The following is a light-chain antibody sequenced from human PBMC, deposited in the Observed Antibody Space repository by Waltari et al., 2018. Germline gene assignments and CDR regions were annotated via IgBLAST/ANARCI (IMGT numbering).Light chain of an antibody. J-gene: IGLJ2*01. CDR3: CSYAGTYTAYLF. Sequence: QSALTQPRSVSGSPGQSVTISCPGTSSDVGGYNYVPCYHQHPYKAPKLMIYDVNKRPVWLPDRVSGAKAGNTASLNISVLQAEDEADCCCCSYAGTYTAYLFFGGGTKLTVL. V-gene: IGLV2-11*01. CDR2: DVN. CDR1: SSDVGGYNY.